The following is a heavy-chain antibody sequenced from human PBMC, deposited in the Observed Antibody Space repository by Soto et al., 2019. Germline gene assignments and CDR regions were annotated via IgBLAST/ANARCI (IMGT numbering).Heavy chain of an antibody. CDR3: AKEGIGGIFGAGGFDP. CDR1: GFIVSDTY. D-gene: IGHD3-3*01. J-gene: IGHJ5*02. CDR2: IYRGGDT. Sequence: GGSLRLPCAASGFIVSDTYMNWVRQAPGKGLEWVSVIYRGGDTYYADSVKGRFTISRDNSTVYLQMNNLRAEETAMYYCAKEGIGGIFGAGGFDPLGQATLVAVS. V-gene: IGHV3-53*01.